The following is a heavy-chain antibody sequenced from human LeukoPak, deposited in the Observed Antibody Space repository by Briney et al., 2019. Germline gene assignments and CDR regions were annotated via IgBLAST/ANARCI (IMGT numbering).Heavy chain of an antibody. Sequence: ASVKVSCKASGYTFTSYYMHWVRQAPGQGLEWMGIINPSGGSTSYAQKFQGRVTMTRDTSTSTVYMELSSLRSEDTAVYYCARDHLRGGYRHDAFDIWSQGTMVTVSS. J-gene: IGHJ3*02. CDR2: INPSGGST. D-gene: IGHD5-24*01. CDR1: GYTFTSYY. V-gene: IGHV1-46*01. CDR3: ARDHLRGGYRHDAFDI.